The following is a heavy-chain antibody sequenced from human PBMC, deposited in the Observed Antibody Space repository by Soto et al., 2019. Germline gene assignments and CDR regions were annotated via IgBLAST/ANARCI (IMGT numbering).Heavy chain of an antibody. Sequence: GGSLRLSCAASGFTFSSYAMSWVRQAPGKGLEWVSAISGSGGSTYYADSVKGRFTISRDNSKNTLYLQMNSLRAEDTAVYYCAKGQIATYYDFWSGYYYFDYWGQGTLVTVS. D-gene: IGHD3-3*01. V-gene: IGHV3-23*01. CDR2: ISGSGGST. J-gene: IGHJ4*02. CDR3: AKGQIATYYDFWSGYYYFDY. CDR1: GFTFSSYA.